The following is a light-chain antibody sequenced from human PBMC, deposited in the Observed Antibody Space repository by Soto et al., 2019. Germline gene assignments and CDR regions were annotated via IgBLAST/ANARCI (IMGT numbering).Light chain of an antibody. J-gene: IGKJ4*01. Sequence: DIQMTQSPSSVSASVGDRVTITCQASQDITKYLNWYQQKSGKPPKLLIYDATILETGVPPRFSGAGSGTEFALTISSLQPEDFATYYCQQYDDLPSTFGGGTKVEV. CDR2: DAT. CDR3: QQYDDLPST. V-gene: IGKV1-33*01. CDR1: QDITKY.